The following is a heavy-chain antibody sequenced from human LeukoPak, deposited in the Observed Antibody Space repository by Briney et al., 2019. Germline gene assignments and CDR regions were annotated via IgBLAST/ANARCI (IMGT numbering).Heavy chain of an antibody. V-gene: IGHV3-23*01. CDR1: GFTFSSYA. CDR3: AKDRVPRRYCSGGSCYVGAVDY. J-gene: IGHJ4*02. Sequence: GGSLRLSCAASGFTFSSYAMGWVRQAPGKGLEWVSAFSGSGGSTTYADSVKGRFTISRDNSKNTLYLQMNSLRAEDTAVYYCAKDRVPRRYCSGGSCYVGAVDYWGQGTLVTVSS. CDR2: FSGSGGST. D-gene: IGHD2-15*01.